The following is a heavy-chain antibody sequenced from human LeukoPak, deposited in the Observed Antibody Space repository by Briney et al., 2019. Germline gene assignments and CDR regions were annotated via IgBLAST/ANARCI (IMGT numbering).Heavy chain of an antibody. CDR1: GYSFTSYW. D-gene: IGHD3-3*01. J-gene: IGHJ3*02. CDR2: IYPGDSDT. V-gene: IGHV5-51*01. CDR3: ARRDSFLGAFDI. Sequence: GESLKISCKGSGYSFTSYWIGWVRQMPGKGLECMGIIYPGDSDTRYSPSFQGQVTISADKSISTADLQWSSLKASGTAMYYCARRDSFLGAFDIWGQGTMVTVSS.